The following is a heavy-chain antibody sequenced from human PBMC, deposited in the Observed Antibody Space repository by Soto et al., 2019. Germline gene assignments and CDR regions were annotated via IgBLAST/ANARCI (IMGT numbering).Heavy chain of an antibody. J-gene: IGHJ4*02. V-gene: IGHV3-23*01. CDR3: XXXXXXXDY. Sequence: EVQLLESGGGLVQPGGSLRLSCAASGFSFSNYAMSWVRQAPGKGLEWVSAILGSSANTYYADSVKGRFTISRDNXXXXXXXXXXXXXXXXXXXXXXXXXXXXXDYWGRGTLVIVSS. CDR2: ILGSSANT. CDR1: GFSFSNYA.